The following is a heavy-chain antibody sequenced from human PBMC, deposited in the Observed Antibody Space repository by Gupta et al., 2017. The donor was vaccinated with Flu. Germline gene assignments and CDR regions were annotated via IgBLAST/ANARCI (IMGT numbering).Heavy chain of an antibody. J-gene: IGHJ6*02. D-gene: IGHD1-1*01. V-gene: IGHV1-2*02. Sequence: QVQLVQSGTDVKKPGASVTVSCVASGYTFTDYYIHWVRQAPGQGLEYMGYIVPKTGDTGYAQKFKARVTMTRDTSINTAYMTLTRLTSNDTAVYFCTREQLASSYYYYYYGMDVWGHGTTVIVSS. CDR2: IVPKTGDT. CDR3: TREQLASSYYYYYYGMDV. CDR1: GYTFTDYY.